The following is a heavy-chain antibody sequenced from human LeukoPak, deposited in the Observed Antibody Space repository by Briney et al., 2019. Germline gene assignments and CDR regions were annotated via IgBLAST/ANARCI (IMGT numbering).Heavy chain of an antibody. CDR1: GFTFSRYW. V-gene: IGHV3-74*01. D-gene: IGHD1-26*01. Sequence: GGSLRLSCAASGFTFSRYWMHWVRQAPGKGLVWVSRINSDGSSTSYADSVKGRFTISRDNAKNTLYLQMNSLRAEDTALYHCARVRGSGSYFNGYFDYWGQGTLVTVSS. J-gene: IGHJ4*02. CDR2: INSDGSST. CDR3: ARVRGSGSYFNGYFDY.